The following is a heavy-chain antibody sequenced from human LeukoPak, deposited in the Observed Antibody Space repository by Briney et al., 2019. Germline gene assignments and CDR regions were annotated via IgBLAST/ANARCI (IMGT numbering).Heavy chain of an antibody. D-gene: IGHD3-3*01. Sequence: PGGSLRLSCAASGFTVSSNYMSWVRLAPGKGLEWVSVIYSGGSTYYADSVKGRFTISRDNSKNTLYLQMNSLRAEDTAVYYCAREADFWSGYFDYWGQGTLVTVSS. CDR1: GFTVSSNY. V-gene: IGHV3-53*01. J-gene: IGHJ4*02. CDR2: IYSGGST. CDR3: AREADFWSGYFDY.